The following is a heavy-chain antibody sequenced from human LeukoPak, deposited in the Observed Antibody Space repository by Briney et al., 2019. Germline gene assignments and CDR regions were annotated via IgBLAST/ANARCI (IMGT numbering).Heavy chain of an antibody. D-gene: IGHD5-24*01. Sequence: GGSLTLSCAASGFTFSDYSMTWIRQAPGKGLEWVSHISISRSIIYYADSVNGRFTISRDNAKNSLYLQINSLRAEDTAVYYCARGRGYSYYPDYWGQGTTVIVSS. CDR3: ARGRGYSYYPDY. CDR1: GFTFSDYS. J-gene: IGHJ4*02. V-gene: IGHV3-11*04. CDR2: ISISRSII.